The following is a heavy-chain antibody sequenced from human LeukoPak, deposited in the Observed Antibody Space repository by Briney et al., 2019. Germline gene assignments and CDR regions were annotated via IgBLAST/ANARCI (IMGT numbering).Heavy chain of an antibody. CDR3: ATSGYSSSWYFG. Sequence: GGSLRLSCAASGFTFSTYSMNWVRQAPGKGLEWVSYISRSSTTIYYADSVKGRFTISRDNAKNSLYLQMNSLRAEDTAVYYCATSGYSSSWYFGWGQGTLVTVSS. CDR1: GFTFSTYS. J-gene: IGHJ4*02. V-gene: IGHV3-48*01. D-gene: IGHD6-13*01. CDR2: ISRSSTTI.